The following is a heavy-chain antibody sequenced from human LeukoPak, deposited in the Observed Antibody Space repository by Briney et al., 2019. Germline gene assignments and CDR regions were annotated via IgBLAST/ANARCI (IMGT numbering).Heavy chain of an antibody. Sequence: LGGSLRLSCAASGFTFSSYAMSWVRQAPGKGLEWVSGISGIGGSTKYADSVKGRFTISRDNSKNTLYPQMNSLRAEDTAVYYCAKVAGRYYGSGSYYNDYWGQGTLVTVSS. CDR1: GFTFSSYA. V-gene: IGHV3-23*01. CDR3: AKVAGRYYGSGSYYNDY. D-gene: IGHD3-10*01. CDR2: ISGIGGST. J-gene: IGHJ4*02.